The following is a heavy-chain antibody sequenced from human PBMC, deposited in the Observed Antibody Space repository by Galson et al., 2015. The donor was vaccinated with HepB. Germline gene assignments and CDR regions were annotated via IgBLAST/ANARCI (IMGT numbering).Heavy chain of an antibody. CDR3: TTLYCSSTSCYDY. Sequence: SLRLSCAASGFTFSNAWMNWVRQAPGKGLEWVGRIKSKTDGGTTDYAAPVKGRFTISRDDSKNTLYLQMNSLKTEDTAVYYCTTLYCSSTSCYDYWGQGTLVTVSS. CDR1: GFTFSNAW. V-gene: IGHV3-15*07. D-gene: IGHD2-2*01. J-gene: IGHJ4*02. CDR2: IKSKTDGGTT.